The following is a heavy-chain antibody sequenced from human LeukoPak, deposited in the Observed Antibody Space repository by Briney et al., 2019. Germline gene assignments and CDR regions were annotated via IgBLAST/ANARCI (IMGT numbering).Heavy chain of an antibody. CDR2: INAGNGNT. CDR1: GYTFTSYA. CDR3: ARGRAAAGSSLTY. Sequence: VASVKVSCKASGYTFTSYAMHWVRQAPGQRLEWMGWINAGNGNTKYSQKFQGRVTIIRDTSASTAYMELSSLRSEDTAVYYCARGRAAAGSSLTYWGQGTLVTVSS. J-gene: IGHJ4*02. D-gene: IGHD6-13*01. V-gene: IGHV1-3*01.